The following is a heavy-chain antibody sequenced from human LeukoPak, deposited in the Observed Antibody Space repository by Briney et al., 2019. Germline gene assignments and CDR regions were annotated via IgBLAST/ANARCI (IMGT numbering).Heavy chain of an antibody. CDR1: GFSFDDYA. J-gene: IGHJ4*02. Sequence: GGSLRLSYAASGFSFDDYAMHWVRQAPGKGLEWVSLISGDGGRTYYADSVKGRFTISRDNSKNSLYLQMNSLRTEDTALYYCAKNPGGNSYGIDYWGQGTLVAVSS. CDR3: AKNPGGNSYGIDY. V-gene: IGHV3-43*02. CDR2: ISGDGGRT. D-gene: IGHD4-23*01.